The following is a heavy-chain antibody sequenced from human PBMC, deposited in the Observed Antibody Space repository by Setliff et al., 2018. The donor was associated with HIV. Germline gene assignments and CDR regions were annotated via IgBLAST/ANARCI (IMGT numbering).Heavy chain of an antibody. V-gene: IGHV3-23*01. CDR1: GFTFSNYA. CDR3: AKVVSYLYGPRLAFDF. Sequence: GGSLRLSCVAAGFTFSNYAMSWVRQPPGKGLEWASGISGSGSTTLYADSVKGRFTISRDNSKNTVYLQMNSLRAEDTALYYCAKVVSYLYGPRLAFDFWGQGTLVTSPQ. J-gene: IGHJ4*02. D-gene: IGHD4-17*01. CDR2: ISGSGSTT.